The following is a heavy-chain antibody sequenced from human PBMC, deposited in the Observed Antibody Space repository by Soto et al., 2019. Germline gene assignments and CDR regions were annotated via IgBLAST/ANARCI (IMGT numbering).Heavy chain of an antibody. CDR3: ARLNSEFRRRDGYNPNAFDI. D-gene: IGHD5-12*01. J-gene: IGHJ3*02. CDR1: GGSISSSSYY. Sequence: QLQLQESGPGLVKPSETLSLTCTVSGGSISSSSYYWGWIRQPPGKGLEWIGSIYYSGSTYYNPSLKSRVTISVDTSKIQFSLKLSSVTAADTAVYYCARLNSEFRRRDGYNPNAFDIWGQGTMVTVSS. CDR2: IYYSGST. V-gene: IGHV4-39*01.